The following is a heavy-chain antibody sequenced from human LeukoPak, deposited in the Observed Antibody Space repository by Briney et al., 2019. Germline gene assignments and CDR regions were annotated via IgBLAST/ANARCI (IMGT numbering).Heavy chain of an antibody. V-gene: IGHV3-48*01. CDR2: ISLSSSNVI. D-gene: IGHD6-19*01. Sequence: TGGSLRLSCVAFGFTFNTYHMNWVRQAPGKGLEWVSFISLSSSNVIYYADSVKGRFTISRDTPKNTLYLQMNSLRVEDTAVYYCASWPVGWYGEDSWGQGTLVTVSS. CDR1: GFTFNTYH. J-gene: IGHJ4*02. CDR3: ASWPVGWYGEDS.